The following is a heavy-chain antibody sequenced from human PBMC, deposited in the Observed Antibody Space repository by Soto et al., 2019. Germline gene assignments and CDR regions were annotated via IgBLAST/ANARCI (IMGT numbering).Heavy chain of an antibody. Sequence: GESLKISCKGSGYSFTSYWISWVRQMPGKGLEWMGRIDPRNSYTNYSPSFQGHVTISADKSISTAYLQWSSLKASDTAMYYCASSPRGYCSSTSCRELGNYYGMDVWGQGTTVTVSS. J-gene: IGHJ6*02. D-gene: IGHD2-2*01. CDR1: GYSFTSYW. CDR3: ASSPRGYCSSTSCRELGNYYGMDV. CDR2: IDPRNSYT. V-gene: IGHV5-10-1*01.